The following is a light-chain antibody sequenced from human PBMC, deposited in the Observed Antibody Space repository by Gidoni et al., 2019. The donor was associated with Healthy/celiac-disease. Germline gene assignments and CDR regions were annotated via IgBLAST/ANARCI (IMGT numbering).Light chain of an antibody. CDR1: QSISSW. V-gene: IGKV1-5*01. Sequence: DIQLTQSPSTLSASVGDRVTITCRASQSISSWLAWYQQKPGNAPKLLIYDASSLESGVPTRCSGSGSGTEFTLTISSLQPDDFATYYCQQYNSYSPTFGQGTKVEIK. CDR3: QQYNSYSPT. CDR2: DAS. J-gene: IGKJ1*01.